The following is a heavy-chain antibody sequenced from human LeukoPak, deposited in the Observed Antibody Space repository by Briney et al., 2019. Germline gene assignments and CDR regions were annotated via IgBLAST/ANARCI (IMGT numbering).Heavy chain of an antibody. CDR2: INWNGGST. V-gene: IGHV3-20*04. Sequence: PGGSLRLSCAASGFTFDDYGMSWVRQAPGKGLEWVSGINWNGGSTGYADSVKGRFTISRDNAKNSLYLQMNSLRAEDTALYYCARLPPDFWSGGDWFDPWGQGTLVTVSS. CDR3: ARLPPDFWSGGDWFDP. J-gene: IGHJ5*02. CDR1: GFTFDDYG. D-gene: IGHD3-3*01.